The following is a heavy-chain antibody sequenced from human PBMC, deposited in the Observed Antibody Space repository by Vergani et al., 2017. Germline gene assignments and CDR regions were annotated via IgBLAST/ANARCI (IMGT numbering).Heavy chain of an antibody. Sequence: QVQLVQSGSEVRKPGASVKVSCQVSGYSLTELTIHWVRQAPGKGLEWMGGFDPEHGEVTFAHHIQGRVTMTEDRSTDTAYMELSSLRPEDTALYYCAIVTDYYDRSGYYLHYWGQGTLVTVSS. CDR2: FDPEHGEV. V-gene: IGHV1-24*01. CDR1: GYSLTELT. D-gene: IGHD3-22*01. J-gene: IGHJ4*02. CDR3: AIVTDYYDRSGYYLHY.